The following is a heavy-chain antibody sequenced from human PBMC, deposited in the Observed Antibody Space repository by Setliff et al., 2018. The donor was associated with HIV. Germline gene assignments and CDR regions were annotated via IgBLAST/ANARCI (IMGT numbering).Heavy chain of an antibody. D-gene: IGHD2-2*01. Sequence: SETLSLTCAVSDYSISSDYYWGWIRQPPGKGLEWIGEINHSGSTNYNPSLKSRVTISLGTSKNQFSLRLISVTAADTAVYYCAKVAVTGYCSTTSCQNWFDPWGQGTLVTVSS. V-gene: IGHV4-38-2*01. CDR2: INHSGST. CDR1: DYSISSDYY. CDR3: AKVAVTGYCSTTSCQNWFDP. J-gene: IGHJ5*02.